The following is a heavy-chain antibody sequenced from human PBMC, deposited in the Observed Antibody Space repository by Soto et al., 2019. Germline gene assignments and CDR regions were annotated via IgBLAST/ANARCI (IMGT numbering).Heavy chain of an antibody. J-gene: IGHJ4*02. CDR3: ARSYSDWLKPFDN. Sequence: PSETLSLTCTVSGGSISSGGYYWSWIRQHPGKGLEWIGYIYYSGSTYYNPSLKSRVTISVDTSKNQFSLKLSSVTAADTAVYYCARSYSDWLKPFDNWGQGSLVTVSS. CDR1: GGSISSGGYY. D-gene: IGHD3-9*01. V-gene: IGHV4-31*03. CDR2: IYYSGST.